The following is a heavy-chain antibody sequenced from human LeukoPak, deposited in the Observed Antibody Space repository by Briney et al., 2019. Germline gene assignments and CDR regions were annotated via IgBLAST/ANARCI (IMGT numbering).Heavy chain of an antibody. V-gene: IGHV1-18*01. CDR2: ISAYNGNT. CDR3: ARAQASDY. CDR1: GYTFSIYA. Sequence: ASVKVSCKASGYTFSIYAISWVRQAPGQGLEWMGWISAYNGNTDYAQKFQGRVTMTRDTSISTAYMELSRLRSDDTAVYYCARAQASDYWGQGALVTVSS. J-gene: IGHJ4*02.